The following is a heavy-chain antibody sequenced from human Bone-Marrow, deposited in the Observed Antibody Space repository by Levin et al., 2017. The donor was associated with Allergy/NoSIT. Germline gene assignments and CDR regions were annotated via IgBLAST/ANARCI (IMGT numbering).Heavy chain of an antibody. CDR3: AKVTGADSTTSAYNFYYGMDV. CDR2: ISGSGAGT. Sequence: ETLSLTCAASGFTFSNFAMNWVRQGPGKGLEWVSSISGSGAGTYFADSVKVRFTISRDNSKNTLYIQMNSLIDEDTAVSYCAKVTGADSTTSAYNFYYGMDVWGQGTTVTVSS. J-gene: IGHJ6*02. CDR1: GFTFSNFA. V-gene: IGHV3-23*01. D-gene: IGHD6-6*01.